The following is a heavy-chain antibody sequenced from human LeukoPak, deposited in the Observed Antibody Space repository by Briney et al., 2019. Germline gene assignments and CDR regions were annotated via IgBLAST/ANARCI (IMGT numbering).Heavy chain of an antibody. CDR1: GGTFSSYA. CDR3: ARPLRVTMIRGAAFRASSDFDP. V-gene: IGHV1-69*05. CDR2: IIPIFGTA. Sequence: ASVKVSCKASGGTFSSYAISWVRQAPGQGLEWMGGIIPIFGTANYAQKFQGRVTMTRDMSISTAHMEVSRLRYDDTAVYYCARPLRVTMIRGAAFRASSDFDPWGQGTLVTVSS. D-gene: IGHD3-10*01. J-gene: IGHJ5*02.